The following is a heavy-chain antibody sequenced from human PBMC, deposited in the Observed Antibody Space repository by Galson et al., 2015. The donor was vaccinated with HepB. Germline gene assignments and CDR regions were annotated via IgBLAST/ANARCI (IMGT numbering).Heavy chain of an antibody. CDR2: ISYDGSNK. D-gene: IGHD6-6*01. Sequence: SLRLSCAASGFTFSSYGMHWVRQAPGKGLEWVAVISYDGSNKYYADSVKGRFTISRDNSKNTLYLQMNSLRAEDTAVYYCAKDRGAARGRYFDYWGQGTLVTVSS. CDR1: GFTFSSYG. CDR3: AKDRGAARGRYFDY. V-gene: IGHV3-30*18. J-gene: IGHJ4*02.